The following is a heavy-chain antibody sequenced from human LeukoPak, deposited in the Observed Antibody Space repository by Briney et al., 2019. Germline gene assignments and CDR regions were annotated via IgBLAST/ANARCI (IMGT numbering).Heavy chain of an antibody. J-gene: IGHJ5*02. Sequence: ASVKVSCKASGDTFTSYAMHWVRQAPGQRLEWMGWINAGNGNTKYSQKFQGRVTITRDTSASTAYMELSSLRSEDTAVYYCARAPYCSSTSCMGFDPWGQGTLVTVSS. CDR3: ARAPYCSSTSCMGFDP. CDR2: INAGNGNT. V-gene: IGHV1-3*01. CDR1: GDTFTSYA. D-gene: IGHD2-2*01.